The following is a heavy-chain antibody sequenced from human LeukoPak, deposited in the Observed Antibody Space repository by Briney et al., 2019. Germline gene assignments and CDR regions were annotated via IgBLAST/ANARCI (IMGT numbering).Heavy chain of an antibody. D-gene: IGHD3-10*01. CDR1: GYTFTVYY. V-gene: IGHV1-2*02. CDR3: AREYYYGSGSYPPTYGMDV. CDR2: INPNSGGT. Sequence: ASVKVSFKASGYTFTVYYMHWVRQAPGQGLEWMGWINPNSGGTNYAQKFQGRVTMTRDTSISTAYMELSRLRSDDTAVYYCAREYYYGSGSYPPTYGMDVWGQGTTVTVSS. J-gene: IGHJ6*02.